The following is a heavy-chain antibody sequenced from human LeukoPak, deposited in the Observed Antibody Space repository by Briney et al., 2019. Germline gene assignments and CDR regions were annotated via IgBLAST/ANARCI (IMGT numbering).Heavy chain of an antibody. D-gene: IGHD3-16*02. CDR3: ARWVTFGGVIVNDF. CDR2: ISSSSSYI. V-gene: IGHV3-21*01. CDR1: GFTFSTYN. Sequence: PGGSLRLSCAASGFTFSTYNINWVRQAPGKGLEWVSSISSSSSYIYYADSVKGRFTISRDNAKNSLYLQMNSLRAEDTAVYYCARWVTFGGVIVNDFWGQGTLVTVSS. J-gene: IGHJ4*02.